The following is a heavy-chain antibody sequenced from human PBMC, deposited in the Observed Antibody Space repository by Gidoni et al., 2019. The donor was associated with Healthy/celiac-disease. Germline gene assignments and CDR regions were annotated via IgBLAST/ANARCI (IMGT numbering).Heavy chain of an antibody. V-gene: IGHV3-30*04. D-gene: IGHD6-13*01. CDR1: GFTFSSYA. J-gene: IGHJ4*02. CDR2: ISYDGSNK. Sequence: QVQLFASGGGVVQPGRSLRLSSAASGFTFSSYAMHWVRQAPGKGLEWVAVISYDGSNKYYADSVKGRFTISRDNSKNTLYPQMNSLRAEDTAVYYCASPIAAEGYWGQGTLVTVSS. CDR3: ASPIAAEGY.